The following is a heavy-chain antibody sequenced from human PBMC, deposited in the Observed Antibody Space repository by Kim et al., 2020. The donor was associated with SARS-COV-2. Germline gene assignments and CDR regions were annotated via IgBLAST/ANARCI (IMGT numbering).Heavy chain of an antibody. Sequence: ASVKVSCKASGYTFTSYGISWVRQAPGQGLEWMGWISAYNGNTNYAQKLQGRVTMTTDTSTSTAYMELRSLRSDDTAVYYCARRTVAGYYYYYGMDVWGQGTTVTVSS. J-gene: IGHJ6*02. V-gene: IGHV1-18*04. CDR1: GYTFTSYG. CDR3: ARRTVAGYYYYYGMDV. D-gene: IGHD6-19*01. CDR2: ISAYNGNT.